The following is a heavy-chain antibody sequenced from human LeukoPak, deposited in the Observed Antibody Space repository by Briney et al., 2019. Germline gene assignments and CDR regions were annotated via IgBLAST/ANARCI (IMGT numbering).Heavy chain of an antibody. V-gene: IGHV4-38-2*02. J-gene: IGHJ4*02. CDR3: ARLYDSSGYYSTTFDY. D-gene: IGHD3-22*01. Sequence: PSETLSLTCTVSGYSISSGYYWGWIRQPPGKGLEWIGSIYHSGSTYYNPSLKSRVTISVDTSKNQFSLKLSSVTAADTAVYYCARLYDSSGYYSTTFDYWGQGTLVTVSS. CDR1: GYSISSGYY. CDR2: IYHSGST.